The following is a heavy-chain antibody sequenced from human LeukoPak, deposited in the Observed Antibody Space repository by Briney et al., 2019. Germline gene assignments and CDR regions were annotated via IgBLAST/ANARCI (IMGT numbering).Heavy chain of an antibody. CDR3: ARTYGSGSLDY. CDR1: GFTFSNHN. J-gene: IGHJ4*02. CDR2: ISGRGEAI. Sequence: GGSLRLSCAASGFTFSNHNMDWVRQAPGKGLEWISYISGRGEAIFYADSVQGRFTISRDNAKNSIYLQMNGLTAEDTAVYYCARTYGSGSLDYWGQGTLVTVSS. V-gene: IGHV3-48*01. D-gene: IGHD2-15*01.